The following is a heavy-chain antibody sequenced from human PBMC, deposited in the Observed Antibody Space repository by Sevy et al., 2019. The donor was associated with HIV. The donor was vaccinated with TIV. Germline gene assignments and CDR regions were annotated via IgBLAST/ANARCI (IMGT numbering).Heavy chain of an antibody. CDR3: ARAVMEMSTWRSDY. D-gene: IGHD3-16*01. Sequence: GGSLRLSCAASGFTFSSYRMTWIRQAPGKGLEWVSCISSNSDYINYADSVKGRFTISRDNAKNLLYLQMDSLRAEDTAVYYCARAVMEMSTWRSDYWGQRTLVTVSS. V-gene: IGHV3-21*01. CDR1: GFTFSSYR. J-gene: IGHJ4*02. CDR2: ISSNSDYI.